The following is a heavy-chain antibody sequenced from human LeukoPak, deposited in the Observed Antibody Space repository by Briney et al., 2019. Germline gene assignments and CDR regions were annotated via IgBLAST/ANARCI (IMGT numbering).Heavy chain of an antibody. CDR3: AKDYYDSSGLGYFDY. V-gene: IGHV3-23*01. D-gene: IGHD3-22*01. Sequence: GGSLRLSCAASGFTFSSYAMSWVRQAPGKGLEWVSVISGSGGSTYYADSVKGRFTISRDNSKNTLYLQMNSLRAEDTAVYYCAKDYYDSSGLGYFDYWGQGTLVTVSS. CDR1: GFTFSSYA. J-gene: IGHJ4*02. CDR2: ISGSGGST.